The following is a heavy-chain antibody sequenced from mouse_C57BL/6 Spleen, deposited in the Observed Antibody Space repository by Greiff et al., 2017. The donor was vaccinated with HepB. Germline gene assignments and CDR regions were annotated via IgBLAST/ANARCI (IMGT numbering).Heavy chain of an antibody. D-gene: IGHD2-3*01. Sequence: VQLQQSGPELVKPGASVKISCKATGYAFSSSWMNWVKQRPGKGLEWIGRIYPGDGDTNYNGKFKGKVTLTADKSSSTADMQLSSLTSEDSAVYFCARDGPRWFAYWGQGTLVTVSA. V-gene: IGHV1-82*01. J-gene: IGHJ3*01. CDR2: IYPGDGDT. CDR3: ARDGPRWFAY. CDR1: GYAFSSSW.